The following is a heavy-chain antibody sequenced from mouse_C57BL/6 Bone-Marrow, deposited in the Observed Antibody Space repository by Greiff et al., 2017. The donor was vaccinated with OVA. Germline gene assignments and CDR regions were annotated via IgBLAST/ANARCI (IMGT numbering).Heavy chain of an antibody. V-gene: IGHV1-80*01. CDR2: IYPGDGDT. J-gene: IGHJ4*01. D-gene: IGHD1-1*01. CDR3: ARDYDGSSYDYAMDY. Sequence: LVESGASVKISCKASGYAFSSYWMNWVKQRPGKGLEWIGQIYPGDGDTNYNGKFKGKATLTADQSSSTAYMQLSSLITEDSADYFGARDYDGSSYDYAMDYWGQGTSVTVSS. CDR1: GYAFSSYW.